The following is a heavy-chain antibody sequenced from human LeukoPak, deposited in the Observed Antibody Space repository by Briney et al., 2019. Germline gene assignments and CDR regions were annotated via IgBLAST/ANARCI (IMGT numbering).Heavy chain of an antibody. CDR3: AKDPRGPIVGAIFALDAFDI. J-gene: IGHJ3*02. CDR2: ISGSGGST. Sequence: GGSLRLSCAASGFTFSSYAMSWVRQAPGKGLEWVSAISGSGGSTYYADSVKGRFTISRGNSKNTLYLQMNSLRAEDTAVYYCAKDPRGPIVGAIFALDAFDIWGQGTMVTVSS. CDR1: GFTFSSYA. D-gene: IGHD1-26*01. V-gene: IGHV3-23*01.